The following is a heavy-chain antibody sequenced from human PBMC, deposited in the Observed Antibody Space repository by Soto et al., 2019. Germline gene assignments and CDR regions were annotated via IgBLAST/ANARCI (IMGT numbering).Heavy chain of an antibody. D-gene: IGHD6-13*01. V-gene: IGHV1-2*04. J-gene: IGHJ4*02. CDR3: ARAQSGYSSSWYGY. CDR2: INPNSGGT. CDR1: GYTFTGYY. Sequence: QVPVVQSGAEVKKPGASVKVSCKASGYTFTGYYMHWVRQAPGQGLEWMGWINPNSGGTNYAQKFQGWVTMTRDTSISTAYMELSRLRSDDTAVYCCARAQSGYSSSWYGYWGQGTLVTVSS.